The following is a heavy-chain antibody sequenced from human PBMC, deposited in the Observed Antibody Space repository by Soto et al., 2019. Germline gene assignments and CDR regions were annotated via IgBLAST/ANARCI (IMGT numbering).Heavy chain of an antibody. CDR1: GGTFSTYA. CDR2: IIPIFGTA. D-gene: IGHD3-3*01. CDR3: ARETFGVIISGGRDAFDI. V-gene: IGHV1-69*13. J-gene: IGHJ3*02. Sequence: SVKVSCKASGGTFSTYAISWVRQAPGQGLEWMGGIIPIFGTAKYAQKFQGRVTITADESTSTAYVELSSLRSEDTAVYYCARETFGVIISGGRDAFDIWGHGTMVTVSS.